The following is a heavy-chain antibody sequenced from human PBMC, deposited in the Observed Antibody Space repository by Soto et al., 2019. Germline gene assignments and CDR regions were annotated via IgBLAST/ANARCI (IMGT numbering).Heavy chain of an antibody. CDR3: VRGDNWNDEASDD. CDR1: GFMFSNHG. Sequence: QVQLVESGGGVVQPGRSLRLSCAASGFMFSNHGMNWVRQAPGKGLEWVAVIWSDGNNRYYADSVKGRFTISRDNSKNKVYLQMNSLRAEDKAVYYCVRGDNWNDEASDDWGQGTLVTVSS. V-gene: IGHV3-33*01. CDR2: IWSDGNNR. J-gene: IGHJ4*02. D-gene: IGHD1-1*01.